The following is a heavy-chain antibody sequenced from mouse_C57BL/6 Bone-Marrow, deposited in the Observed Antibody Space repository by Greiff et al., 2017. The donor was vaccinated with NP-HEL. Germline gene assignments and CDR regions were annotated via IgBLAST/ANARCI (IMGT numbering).Heavy chain of an antibody. CDR2: IHPNSGST. CDR3: ARYSYGNSEGCAY. D-gene: IGHD2-1*01. CDR1: GYTFTSYW. Sequence: QVQLQQPGAELVKPGASVKLSCKASGYTFTSYWMHWVKQRPGQGLEWIGMIHPNSGSTNYNEKFKSKATLTVDKSSSTAYMQLSSLTSEDSAVYYCARYSYGNSEGCAYWGQGTLVTVSA. V-gene: IGHV1-64*01. J-gene: IGHJ3*01.